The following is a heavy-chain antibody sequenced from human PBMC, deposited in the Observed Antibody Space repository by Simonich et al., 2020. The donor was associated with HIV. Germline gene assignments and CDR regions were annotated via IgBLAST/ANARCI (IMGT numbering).Heavy chain of an antibody. J-gene: IGHJ4*02. CDR3: ARRTGYDLDY. V-gene: IGHV4-34*01. CDR1: GGSFSGYY. D-gene: IGHD5-12*01. CDR2: INHSGSH. Sequence: QVHLQQWGAGLLKPSETLSLTCAVYGGSFSGYYWTWIRQPPGKGLEWIGEINHSGSHDYHPSLKSRVTISVDTSKNQFSLKLSSVTAADTAVYYCARRTGYDLDYWGQGTLVTVSS.